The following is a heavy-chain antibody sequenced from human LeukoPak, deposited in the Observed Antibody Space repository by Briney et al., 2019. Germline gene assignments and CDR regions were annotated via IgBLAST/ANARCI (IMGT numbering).Heavy chain of an antibody. J-gene: IGHJ4*02. D-gene: IGHD3-22*01. V-gene: IGHV3-9*01. CDR2: ISWNSGFI. Sequence: QSGGSLRLSCAASGFSFDDYAMHWVRQAPGKGLEWVSSISWNSGFIVYADSVKGRFTISRDNAMKSLYLQMNSLRAEDTAVYYCARETTYYYDSSGYYRTYYFDYWGQGTLVTVSS. CDR3: ARETTYYYDSSGYYRTYYFDY. CDR1: GFSFDDYA.